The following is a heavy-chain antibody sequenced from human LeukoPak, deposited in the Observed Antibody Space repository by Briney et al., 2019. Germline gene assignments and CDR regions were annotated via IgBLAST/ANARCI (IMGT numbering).Heavy chain of an antibody. CDR2: IYYGGST. J-gene: IGHJ3*02. CDR1: GGSISSSSHD. V-gene: IGHV4-39*01. CDR3: ARRENYYDSSGSLRGGFDI. Sequence: PSETLSLTCTVSGGSISSSSHDWGWIRQPPGKGLEWIASIYYGGSTYYNPSLKSRVTISVDTSKNQFSLKLNSVTAADTAVYSCARRENYYDSSGSLRGGFDIWGQGTVVTVSP. D-gene: IGHD3-22*01.